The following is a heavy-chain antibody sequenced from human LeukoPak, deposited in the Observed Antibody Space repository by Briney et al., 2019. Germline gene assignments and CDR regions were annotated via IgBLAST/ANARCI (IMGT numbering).Heavy chain of an antibody. CDR3: ASDGGNSRDAFDI. Sequence: PGGSLRLSCAASGFTFSSYWMHWVRQAPGKGLVWVSRINSDGSSTSYADSVKGRFTISRDNSKNTLYLQMNSLRAEDTAVYYCASDGGNSRDAFDIWGQGTMVTVSS. CDR1: GFTFSSYW. J-gene: IGHJ3*02. CDR2: INSDGSST. V-gene: IGHV3-74*01. D-gene: IGHD4-23*01.